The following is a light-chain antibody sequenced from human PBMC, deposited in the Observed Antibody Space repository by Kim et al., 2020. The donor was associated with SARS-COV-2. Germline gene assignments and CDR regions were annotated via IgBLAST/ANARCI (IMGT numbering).Light chain of an antibody. CDR2: AAA. J-gene: IGKJ1*01. Sequence: DIQMTQSPSSLSASVGDRVTITCRASQGIRNYLAWYQQKPGEDPKLLIYAAATLQSGVPSRFSGSGSGTDFILTISSLQPEDVATYYCQKYNSALWTFGQGTKVDIK. CDR1: QGIRNY. CDR3: QKYNSALWT. V-gene: IGKV1-27*01.